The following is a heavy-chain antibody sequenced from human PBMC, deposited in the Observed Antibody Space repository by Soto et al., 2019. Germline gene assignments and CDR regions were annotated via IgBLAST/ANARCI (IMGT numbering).Heavy chain of an antibody. V-gene: IGHV3-7*01. J-gene: IGHJ4*02. D-gene: IGHD2-21*01. CDR2: IKKDGSEK. CDR1: GFAFSAYY. Sequence: AGGSLRLSCAASGFAFSAYYMTWVRQAPGKGLEWVANIKKDGSEKYYAGSVNGRFIISRDDAKNLLFLQMNSLRVEDTAVYYCSRERRANGYFLYSGPAPPVT. CDR3: SRERRANGYFLY.